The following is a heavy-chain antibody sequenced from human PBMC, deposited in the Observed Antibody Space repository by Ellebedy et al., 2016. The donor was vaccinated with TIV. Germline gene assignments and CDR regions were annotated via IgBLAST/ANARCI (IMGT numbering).Heavy chain of an antibody. CDR3: ARVRGLVLVAATYFDF. D-gene: IGHD2-15*01. J-gene: IGHJ4*02. CDR1: GFTFRDYG. Sequence: GESLKISCTVSGFTFRDYGLSWFRQAPGKGLEWVGFIRSKAYGETTEYAASVKGTLTISRDDSKGIAYLQMSSLKIEDTALYYCARVRGLVLVAATYFDFWGQGILVTVSS. V-gene: IGHV3-49*03. CDR2: IRSKAYGETT.